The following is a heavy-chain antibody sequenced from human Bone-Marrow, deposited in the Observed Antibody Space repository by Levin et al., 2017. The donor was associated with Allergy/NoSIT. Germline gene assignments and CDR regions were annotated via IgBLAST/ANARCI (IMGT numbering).Heavy chain of an antibody. Sequence: GESLKISCTASGFTFTAYSMTWVRQTPGKGLEWVSYMSPTTGTVYYADSVRGRFTIPSDNAKSSVYLQMNSLRAEDAAVYYCARVRTTTYSYGYGEFDYWGQGILVTVSS. D-gene: IGHD5-18*01. CDR2: MSPTTGTV. CDR3: ARVRTTTYSYGYGEFDY. J-gene: IGHJ4*02. V-gene: IGHV3-48*01. CDR1: GFTFTAYS.